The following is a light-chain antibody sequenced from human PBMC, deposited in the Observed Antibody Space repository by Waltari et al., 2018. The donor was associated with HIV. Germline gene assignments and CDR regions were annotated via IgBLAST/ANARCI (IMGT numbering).Light chain of an antibody. CDR2: AAS. J-gene: IGKJ3*01. CDR1: QSISSY. CDR3: QQIFSFPLT. Sequence: DIQMTQSPSSLSASVGVRVTITCRASQSISSYLNWYQQKPGKAPKVLIYAASSLQSGVPSRFSGSGSGTDFTLTISSLQPEDFATYYCQQIFSFPLTFGPGTKVDVK. V-gene: IGKV1-39*01.